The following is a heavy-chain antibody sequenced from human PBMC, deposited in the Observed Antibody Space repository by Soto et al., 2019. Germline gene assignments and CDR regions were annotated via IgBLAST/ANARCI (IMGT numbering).Heavy chain of an antibody. Sequence: EVQLVESGGGLVQPGGSLRLSCVISGSTLSSHWMTWVRQAPGKGLEWVASINQDGFGKHYLDSVKGRFTISRDTAKSSLYLQMDSLRVEDTAVYYCAKDHGSGSYPYWGQGTLFTVS. CDR1: GSTLSSHW. CDR3: AKDHGSGSYPY. D-gene: IGHD1-26*01. CDR2: INQDGFGK. V-gene: IGHV3-7*05. J-gene: IGHJ4*02.